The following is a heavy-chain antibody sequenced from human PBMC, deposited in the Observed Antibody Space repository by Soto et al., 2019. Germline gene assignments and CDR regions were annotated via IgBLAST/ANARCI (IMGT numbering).Heavy chain of an antibody. D-gene: IGHD3-10*01. CDR1: GFSFEDYG. CDR3: AKDVYYYASGTLGAFDI. Sequence: EVQLVQYGGGLVQPGRSLRLSCTSSGFSFEDYGMHWVRQAPGKGLEWVSGISWNSDYIGYADSVKGRFTISRDEAKNSVYLQMNSLRAEDTALYYCAKDVYYYASGTLGAFDIWGQGTEVTVSS. J-gene: IGHJ3*02. CDR2: ISWNSDYI. V-gene: IGHV3-9*01.